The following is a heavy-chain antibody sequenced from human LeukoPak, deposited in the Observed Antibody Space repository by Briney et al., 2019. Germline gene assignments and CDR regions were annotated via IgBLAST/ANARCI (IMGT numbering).Heavy chain of an antibody. Sequence: GGSLRLSCAASGFTFSSYSMNWVRQAPGKGLEWVSSISSSSSYIYYADSVKGRFTISRDNSKNTLYLQMNSLRAEDTAVYYCANWPGAGRDYWGQGTLVTVSS. V-gene: IGHV3-21*01. CDR2: ISSSSSYI. D-gene: IGHD6-13*01. CDR1: GFTFSSYS. CDR3: ANWPGAGRDY. J-gene: IGHJ4*02.